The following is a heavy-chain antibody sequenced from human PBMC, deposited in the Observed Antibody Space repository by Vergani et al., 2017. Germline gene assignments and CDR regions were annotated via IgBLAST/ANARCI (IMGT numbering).Heavy chain of an antibody. CDR2: ISYDGSNK. D-gene: IGHD4-17*01. CDR3: ARKGDDYGDYASLIVAGFFDY. Sequence: QVQLVESGGGVVQPGRSLRLSCAASGFTFSSYAMHWVRQAPGKGLEWVAVISYDGSNKYYADSVKGRFTISRDNSKNTLYLRMNSLRAEDTAVYYCARKGDDYGDYASLIVAGFFDYWGQGALVTVSS. CDR1: GFTFSSYA. V-gene: IGHV3-30*04. J-gene: IGHJ4*02.